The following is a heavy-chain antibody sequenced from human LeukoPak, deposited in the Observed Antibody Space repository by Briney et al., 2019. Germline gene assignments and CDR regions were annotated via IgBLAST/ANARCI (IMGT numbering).Heavy chain of an antibody. Sequence: PGGSLRLSCSVSGFTFSAYEMNWVRQAPGKGLEWVSFLSTSGTTIYYADSMKGRFTISRDNAKNSLYLQMNSLRAEDTAVYYCARGVGDYIDAFDIWGQGTMVTVSS. V-gene: IGHV3-48*03. J-gene: IGHJ3*02. D-gene: IGHD4-17*01. CDR2: LSTSGTTI. CDR3: ARGVGDYIDAFDI. CDR1: GFTFSAYE.